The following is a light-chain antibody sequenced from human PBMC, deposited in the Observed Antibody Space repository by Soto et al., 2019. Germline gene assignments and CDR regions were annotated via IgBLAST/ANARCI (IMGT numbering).Light chain of an antibody. CDR3: QSYDSSLSRRWV. J-gene: IGLJ3*02. Sequence: QSVLTQPPSVSGAPGQRVTISCTGSSSNIGAGYPVHWSQQLPGTAPKLLVAGNRPSGVPDRFSVSKSGASASLAITGLQAEDEADYYCQSYDSSLSRRWVFGGGTKVTVL. CDR1: SSNIGAGYP. CDR2: G. V-gene: IGLV1-40*01.